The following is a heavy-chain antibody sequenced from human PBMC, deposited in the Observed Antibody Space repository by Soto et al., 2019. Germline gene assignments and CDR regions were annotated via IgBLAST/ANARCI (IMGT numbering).Heavy chain of an antibody. D-gene: IGHD7-27*01. J-gene: IGHJ5*02. CDR3: ANREVSNGHWFDT. CDR2: IYWDDNE. V-gene: IGHV2-5*02. CDR1: GFSLTTNGVG. Sequence: QITLEESGPTLVKPTQTLTLTCTFSGFSLTTNGVGVGWVRQPPGRALEWLARIYWDDNERYIPSLRSRLTITKDTSKHQVFLAMANSDPMDTGTYSSANREVSNGHWFDTWGRGTLVTVSS.